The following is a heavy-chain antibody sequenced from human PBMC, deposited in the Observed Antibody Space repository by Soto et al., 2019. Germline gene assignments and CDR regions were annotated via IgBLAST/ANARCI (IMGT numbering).Heavy chain of an antibody. CDR2: IIPISGST. CDR1: GGTFSNNA. J-gene: IGHJ4*02. D-gene: IGHD3-3*01. CDR3: ARGPDRSGFYLFDY. V-gene: IGHV1-69*13. Sequence: ASVKVSCKASGGTFSNNAISWVRQAPGQGLEWMGGIIPISGSTSYAPKLQGRVTITADESATTAYVELSSLRSEDTAVYYCARGPDRSGFYLFDYWGPGTLVTVSS.